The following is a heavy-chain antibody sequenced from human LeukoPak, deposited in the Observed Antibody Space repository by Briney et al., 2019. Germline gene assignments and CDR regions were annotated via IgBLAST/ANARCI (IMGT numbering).Heavy chain of an antibody. CDR2: INHSGST. V-gene: IGHV4-34*01. J-gene: IGHJ5*02. D-gene: IGHD2-2*01. CDR1: GGSFSGYY. Sequence: SETLSLTCAVYGGSFSGYYWSWIRQPPGKGLEWIGEINHSGSTNYNPSLKSRVTISVDTSKNQFSLKLSSVTAADTAVYYCATNPRYRSSTSCYWSSGFDPWGQGTLVTVSS. CDR3: ATNPRYRSSTSCYWSSGFDP.